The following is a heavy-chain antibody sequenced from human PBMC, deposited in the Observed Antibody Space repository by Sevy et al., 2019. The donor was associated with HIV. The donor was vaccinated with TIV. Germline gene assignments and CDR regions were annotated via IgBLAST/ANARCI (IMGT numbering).Heavy chain of an antibody. V-gene: IGHV3-7*01. Sequence: GGSLRLSCTASGFTFSSYWMSWVRQAPGKGLEWVANIKQDGSEKYYVDSVKGRFTISRDNAKNSLYLQMNSLRAEDTAVYYCARDHYAFWSGLRYYYYGMDVWGPGTTVTVSS. CDR3: ARDHYAFWSGLRYYYYGMDV. CDR1: GFTFSSYW. D-gene: IGHD3-3*01. CDR2: IKQDGSEK. J-gene: IGHJ6*02.